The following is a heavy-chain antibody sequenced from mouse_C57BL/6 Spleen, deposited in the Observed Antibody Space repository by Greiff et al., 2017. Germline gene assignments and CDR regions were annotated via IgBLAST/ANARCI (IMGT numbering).Heavy chain of an antibody. J-gene: IGHJ4*01. D-gene: IGHD3-2*02. V-gene: IGHV1-82*01. CDR1: GYAFSSSW. CDR2: IYPGDGDT. CDR3: ARGDSSGYGGYAMDY. Sequence: QVQLQQSGPELVKPGASVKISCKASGYAFSSSWMNWVKQRPGKGLEWIGRIYPGDGDTNYNGKFKGKATLTADKSSSTAYMQLSSLTSEDSAVYFCARGDSSGYGGYAMDYWGQGTSVTVSS.